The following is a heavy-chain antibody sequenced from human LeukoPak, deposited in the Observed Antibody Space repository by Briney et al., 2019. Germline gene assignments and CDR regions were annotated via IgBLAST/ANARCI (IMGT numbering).Heavy chain of an antibody. V-gene: IGHV4-4*07. Sequence: PSETLSLTCTVSGGSISSYYWSWIRQPAGKGLEWIGRIYTSGSTNYNPSLKSRVTMSVDTSKNQFSLKLSSVTAADTAVYYCAREHRGHIVVVTAIWYFDYWGQGTLVTVSS. CDR1: GGSISSYY. CDR2: IYTSGST. D-gene: IGHD2-21*02. CDR3: AREHRGHIVVVTAIWYFDY. J-gene: IGHJ4*02.